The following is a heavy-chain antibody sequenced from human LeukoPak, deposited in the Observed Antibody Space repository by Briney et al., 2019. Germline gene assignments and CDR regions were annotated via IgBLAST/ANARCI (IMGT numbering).Heavy chain of an antibody. CDR1: GFTDCYND. Sequence: PGGSLRFSCAASGFTDCYNDMSWVRQAPGKGLEWVSTISGSGGSTYYADSVKGRFTISRDTSKNTLYLQMNSLRAEDTAVYYCAKTGAVPPLVWFAPWGQGRLVTVSS. V-gene: IGHV3-23*01. J-gene: IGHJ5*02. CDR2: ISGSGGST. D-gene: IGHD6-19*01. CDR3: AKTGAVPPLVWFAP.